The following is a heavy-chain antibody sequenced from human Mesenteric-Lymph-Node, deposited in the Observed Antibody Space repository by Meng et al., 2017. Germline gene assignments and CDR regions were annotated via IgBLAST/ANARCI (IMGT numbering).Heavy chain of an antibody. CDR1: GGSISSGNHY. D-gene: IGHD2-21*02. CDR3: ARVGAYCGGDCYHPR. CDR2: IYYSGST. J-gene: IGHJ4*02. Sequence: QVGLKVPGPGLVQPSQTLSLTCTVSGGSISSGNHYWSWIRQHPGKGLEYIGYIYYSGSTYYNPSLKSRVTISMDTSKNQFSLRLSSVTAADTAVYYCARVGAYCGGDCYHPRWGQGTLVTVSS. V-gene: IGHV4-30-4*01.